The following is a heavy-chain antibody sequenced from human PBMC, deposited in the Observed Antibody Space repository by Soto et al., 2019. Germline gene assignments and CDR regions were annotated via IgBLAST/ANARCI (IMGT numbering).Heavy chain of an antibody. D-gene: IGHD2-21*01. CDR1: GGTFSSYT. J-gene: IGHJ5*02. CDR2: IIPILGIA. CDR3: ARRVSRSPSGWFDP. V-gene: IGHV1-69*02. Sequence: QVQLVQSGAEVKKPGSSVKVSCKASGGTFSSYTISWVRQAPGQGLEWMGRIIPILGIANYAQKFRGRVTITADKSTSTAYMELSSLRSEDTAVYYCARRVSRSPSGWFDPWGQGTLVTVSS.